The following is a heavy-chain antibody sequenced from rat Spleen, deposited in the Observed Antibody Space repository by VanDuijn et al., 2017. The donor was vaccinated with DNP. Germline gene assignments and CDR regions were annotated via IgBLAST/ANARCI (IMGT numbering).Heavy chain of an antibody. CDR2: ISYDGSTT. CDR1: GFTFSDYA. V-gene: IGHV5-17*01. D-gene: IGHD3-5*01. CDR3: TLNNYFDY. J-gene: IGHJ2*01. Sequence: EVQLVESGGGLVQPGNSLKLSCAASGFTFSDYAMAWVRQSPKKGLEWVATISYDGSTTYYRDSVKGRFTISRDNAKSSLYLQMDSLRSEDPATYYCTLNNYFDYWGQGVMVTVSS.